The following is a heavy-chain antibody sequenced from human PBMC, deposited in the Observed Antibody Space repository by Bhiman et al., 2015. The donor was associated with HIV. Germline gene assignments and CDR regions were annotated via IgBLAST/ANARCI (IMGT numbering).Heavy chain of an antibody. J-gene: IGHJ4*03. CDR2: ISSSGYYI. D-gene: IGHD1-26*01. CDR1: GFTFSTYS. Sequence: EVQLVESGGGLVQPGRSLRLSCAASGFTFSTYSMNWVRQAPGKGLEWVSSISSSGYYIYYADSLKGRFTISRDNAKNSLYLQMDSLRAEDTAVYFCARDPGGSYFDYWG. V-gene: IGHV3-21*01. CDR3: ARDPGGSYFDY.